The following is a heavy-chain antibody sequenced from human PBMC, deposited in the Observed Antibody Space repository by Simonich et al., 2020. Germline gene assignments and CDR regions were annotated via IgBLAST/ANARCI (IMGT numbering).Heavy chain of an antibody. D-gene: IGHD2-15*01. Sequence: QVQLVQSGAAVKKPGASVKASCKASGYTFTGYYMNWVRQAPGQGLAWMGWNNPYRGGTNYAHEFQGRVTLTRDTTISTAYMELSRLRSDDTAVYYCARDGGNCSGGSCYWYFDLWGRGTLVTVSS. V-gene: IGHV1-2*07. CDR2: NNPYRGGT. CDR3: ARDGGNCSGGSCYWYFDL. J-gene: IGHJ2*01. CDR1: GYTFTGYY.